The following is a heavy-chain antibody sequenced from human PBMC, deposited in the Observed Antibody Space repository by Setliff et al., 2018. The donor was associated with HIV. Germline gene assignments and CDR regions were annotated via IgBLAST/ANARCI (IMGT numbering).Heavy chain of an antibody. CDR3: ARDRHTSGLGSYGP. CDR2: IDSSGTT. V-gene: IGHV4-4*07. D-gene: IGHD3-10*01. J-gene: IGHJ5*02. Sequence: ASETLSLTCTISGGSFGVYRWSWIRQSAGRGLEWIGRIDSSGTTDYKPSLKGRVAISVDTSRNQFSLRVTSVTAADTAVYFCARDRHTSGLGSYGPWGPGILVTVSS. CDR1: GGSFGVYR.